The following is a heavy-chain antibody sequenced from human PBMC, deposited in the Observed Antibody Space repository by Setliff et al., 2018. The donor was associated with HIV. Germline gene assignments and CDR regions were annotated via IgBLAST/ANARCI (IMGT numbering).Heavy chain of an antibody. CDR1: GYRFTSYW. V-gene: IGHV5-51*01. CDR3: ARQKVVAGTAGLYYYYGVDV. J-gene: IGHJ6*02. CDR2: IYPSDSDT. Sequence: GESLKISCKGFGYRFTSYWIGWARHMPGKGLEWMGIIYPSDSDTRYSPSFQGQVTISADKSISIAYLQWNSLKASDTAIYYCARQKVVAGTAGLYYYYGVDVWGQGTTVTVSS. D-gene: IGHD6-19*01.